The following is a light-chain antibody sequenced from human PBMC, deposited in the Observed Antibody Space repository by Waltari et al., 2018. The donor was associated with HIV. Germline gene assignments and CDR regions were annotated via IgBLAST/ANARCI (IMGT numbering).Light chain of an antibody. J-gene: IGLJ1*01. CDR2: DVS. Sequence: QSALTQPASVSGSPGQSITISCTGTSSDVGGYNYVSWYQQHPGKAPKLIIYDVSNRPSGVSNRFSGSKSGNTASLTISGLQAEDEADYYCSSYTSSTNYVFGTGTKVTVL. CDR3: SSYTSSTNYV. V-gene: IGLV2-14*01. CDR1: SSDVGGYNY.